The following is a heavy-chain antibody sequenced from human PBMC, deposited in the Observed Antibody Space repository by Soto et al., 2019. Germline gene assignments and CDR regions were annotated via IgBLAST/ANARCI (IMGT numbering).Heavy chain of an antibody. Sequence: EVQLVESGGGLVQPGGSLRLSCAASGFTFSSYWIHWVRQAPGKGLVWVSRINGDGRTTNYADSVRGQFAISRDNAKNTVYMQMNSLRAEDTAVYYCARGAAGRYYSDYWGPGTLVTVSS. CDR3: ARGAAGRYYSDY. CDR1: GFTFSSYW. CDR2: INGDGRTT. D-gene: IGHD2-15*01. V-gene: IGHV3-74*01. J-gene: IGHJ4*02.